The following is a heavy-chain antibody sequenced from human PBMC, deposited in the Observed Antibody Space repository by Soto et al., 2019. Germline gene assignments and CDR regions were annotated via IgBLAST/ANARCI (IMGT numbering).Heavy chain of an antibody. D-gene: IGHD5-12*01. Sequence: QVQLVESGGGVVQPGRSLRLSCAASGFTFSSYAVHWVRQAPGKGLEWVAVTSYDGSNKYYADSVKGRFTISRDNSKNTLFLQMNSLRAEDTAVYYCARSIEMATITPDAFDIWDQGTMVTVSS. CDR3: ARSIEMATITPDAFDI. CDR1: GFTFSSYA. CDR2: TSYDGSNK. J-gene: IGHJ3*02. V-gene: IGHV3-30-3*01.